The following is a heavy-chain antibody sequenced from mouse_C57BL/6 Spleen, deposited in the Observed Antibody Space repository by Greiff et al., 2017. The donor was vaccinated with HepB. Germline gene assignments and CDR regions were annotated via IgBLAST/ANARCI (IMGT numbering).Heavy chain of an antibody. D-gene: IGHD3-2*02. CDR1: GFTFSSYG. CDR2: ISSGGSYT. V-gene: IGHV5-6*02. J-gene: IGHJ3*01. CDR3: ARRGTAQAASWFAY. Sequence: EVMLVESGGDLVKPGGSLKLSCAASGFTFSSYGMSWVRQTPDKRLEWVATISSGGSYTYYPDSVKGRFTISRDNAKNTLYLQMSSLKSEDTAMYYCARRGTAQAASWFAYWGQRTLVTVSA.